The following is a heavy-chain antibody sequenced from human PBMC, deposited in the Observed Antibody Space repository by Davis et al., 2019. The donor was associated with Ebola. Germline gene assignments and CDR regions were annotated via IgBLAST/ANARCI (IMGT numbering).Heavy chain of an antibody. J-gene: IGHJ4*02. V-gene: IGHV3-66*02. CDR2: IQSGGGT. CDR3: ARDTRIAAAWGGATD. Sequence: GESLKISCAASGLTFSNAWMSWVRQAPGKGLEWVSVIQSGGGTYYADSVKGRFTISRDNSKNTLYLQMNSLRAEDTAVYYCARDTRIAAAWGGATDWGQGTLVTVSS. CDR1: GLTFSNAW. D-gene: IGHD6-13*01.